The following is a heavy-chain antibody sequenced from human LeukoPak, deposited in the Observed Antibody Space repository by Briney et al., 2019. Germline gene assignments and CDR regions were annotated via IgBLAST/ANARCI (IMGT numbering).Heavy chain of an antibody. CDR3: AKEDHFAS. Sequence: GGSLRPSCAASGFTFDDYTMHWVRQAPGKGLEWVSGITWNSGSIGYADSVRGRFTISRDNAKNSLYLEMNSLRAEDTALYYCAKEDHFASWGQGTLVTVSS. J-gene: IGHJ4*02. CDR2: ITWNSGSI. CDR1: GFTFDDYT. V-gene: IGHV3-9*01.